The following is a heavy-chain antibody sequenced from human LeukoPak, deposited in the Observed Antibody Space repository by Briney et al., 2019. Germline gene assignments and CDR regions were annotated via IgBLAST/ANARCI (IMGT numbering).Heavy chain of an antibody. CDR3: ARGKQLEDY. CDR2: ISDSGGST. Sequence: GGSLRLSCAASGFTFSSHAMSWVRQASGKGLEWVSAISDSGGSTYYADSVKGRFTISRDNSKNTLYLQMNSLRAEDTAVYYCARGKQLEDYWGQGTLVTVSS. CDR1: GFTFSSHA. V-gene: IGHV3-23*01. D-gene: IGHD6-6*01. J-gene: IGHJ4*02.